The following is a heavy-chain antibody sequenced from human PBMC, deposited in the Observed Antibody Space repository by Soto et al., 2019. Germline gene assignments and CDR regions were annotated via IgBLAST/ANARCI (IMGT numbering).Heavy chain of an antibody. D-gene: IGHD6-13*01. CDR3: ARGWGGVAAAGTRLDF. CDR2: STAGNGNT. Sequence: GSVKVARKTGGDIFTNFALHLVAQATGQRPEWMGWSTAGNGNTKYSQNSQGRVTITRDTSATTAYMELSSLRSEDTAVYYCARGWGGVAAAGTRLDFWGQGTLVTVSS. V-gene: IGHV1-3*01. J-gene: IGHJ4*02. CDR1: GDIFTNFA.